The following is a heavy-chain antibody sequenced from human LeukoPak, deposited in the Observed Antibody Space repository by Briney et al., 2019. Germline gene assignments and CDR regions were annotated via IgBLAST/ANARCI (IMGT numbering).Heavy chain of an antibody. V-gene: IGHV1-18*01. D-gene: IGHD6-6*01. CDR3: AREEYSSSSVDY. Sequence: ASVKVSCKASGYTFTSYGISWVRQAPGQGLEWMGWISAYNGNTNYAQKLQGRVTMTTDTSTSTAYVELRSLRSDDTAVYYRAREEYSSSSVDYWGQGTLVTVSS. CDR1: GYTFTSYG. CDR2: ISAYNGNT. J-gene: IGHJ4*02.